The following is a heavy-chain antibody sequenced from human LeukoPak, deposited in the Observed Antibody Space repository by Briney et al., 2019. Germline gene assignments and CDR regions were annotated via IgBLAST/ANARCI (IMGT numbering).Heavy chain of an antibody. D-gene: IGHD3-22*01. J-gene: IGHJ4*02. Sequence: SETLSLTCAVYGGSFSGYYWSWIRQPPGKGLEWIGEINHSGSTNYNPSLKSRVTISVDTSKNQFSLKLSSVTAADTAVYYCARRVNYYDSSGYSIWGQGTLVTVSS. V-gene: IGHV4-34*01. CDR1: GGSFSGYY. CDR2: INHSGST. CDR3: ARRVNYYDSSGYSI.